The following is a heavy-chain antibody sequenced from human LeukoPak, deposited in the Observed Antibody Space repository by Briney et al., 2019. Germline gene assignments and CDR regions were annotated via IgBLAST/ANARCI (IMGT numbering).Heavy chain of an antibody. CDR1: GGSFSGYY. D-gene: IGHD3-16*01. CDR2: INHSGST. V-gene: IGHV4-34*01. CDR3: VRVRY. Sequence: KSSETLSLTCAVYGGSFSGYYWSWIRQPPGKGLEWIGEINHSGSTNYNPSLKSRVTISVDTSKNQFSLKLSSVTAADTAVYYCVRVRYWGQGTLVTVSS. J-gene: IGHJ4*02.